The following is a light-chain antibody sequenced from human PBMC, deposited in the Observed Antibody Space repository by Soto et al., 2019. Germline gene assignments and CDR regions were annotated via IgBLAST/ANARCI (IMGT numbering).Light chain of an antibody. J-gene: IGLJ1*01. CDR1: SSDVGGYNY. V-gene: IGLV2-11*01. Sequence: QSVLTQPRSVSGSPGQSVTISCTGTSSDVGGYNYVSWYQQHPGKAPKLMIYDVSTRPQGVPDRFSGSKSGNTASLTISRLQAGDEADYDGCAYAGSYTEDVFGTGTKLTVL. CDR2: DVS. CDR3: CAYAGSYTEDV.